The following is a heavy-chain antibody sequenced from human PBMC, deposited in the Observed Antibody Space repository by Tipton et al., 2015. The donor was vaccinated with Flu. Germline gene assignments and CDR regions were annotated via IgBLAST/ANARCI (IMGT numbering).Heavy chain of an antibody. CDR3: ARQGRGSIAARLLDY. CDR1: GGSISSSSYY. J-gene: IGHJ4*02. Sequence: TLSLTCTVSGGSISSSSYYWGWIRQPPGKGLEWIGSIYYSGSTYYNPSLKSRVTISVDTSKNQFSLKLSSVTAADTAVYYCARQGRGSIAARLLDYWGQGTLVTVSS. V-gene: IGHV4-39*01. D-gene: IGHD6-6*01. CDR2: IYYSGST.